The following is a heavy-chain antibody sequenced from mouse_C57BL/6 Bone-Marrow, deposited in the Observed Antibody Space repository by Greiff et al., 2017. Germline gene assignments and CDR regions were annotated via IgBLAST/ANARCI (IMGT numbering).Heavy chain of an antibody. V-gene: IGHV1-59*01. CDR2: IDPSDSYT. CDR1: GYTFTSYW. D-gene: IGHD2-4*01. J-gene: IGHJ1*03. Sequence: QVQLQQPGAELVRPGTSVKLSCKASGYTFTSYWMHWVKQRPGQGLEWIGVIDPSDSYTNYNQKFKGKATLTVDTSSSTAYMQLSSLTSEDSAVYYCARDYDYGDWYCDVWGRGTAVTVS. CDR3: ARDYDYGDWYCDV.